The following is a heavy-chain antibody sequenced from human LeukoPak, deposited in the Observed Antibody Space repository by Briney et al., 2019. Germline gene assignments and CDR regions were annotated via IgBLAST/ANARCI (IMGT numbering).Heavy chain of an antibody. Sequence: AASEKVSCKVSGYTLTELSMHWVRQAPGKGLEWMGGFDPEDGETIYAQKFQGRVTMTEDTSTDTAYMELSSLRSEDTAVYYCATHGGHSSSWYSFDYWGQGTLVTVSS. D-gene: IGHD6-13*01. CDR1: GYTLTELS. J-gene: IGHJ4*02. V-gene: IGHV1-24*01. CDR3: ATHGGHSSSWYSFDY. CDR2: FDPEDGET.